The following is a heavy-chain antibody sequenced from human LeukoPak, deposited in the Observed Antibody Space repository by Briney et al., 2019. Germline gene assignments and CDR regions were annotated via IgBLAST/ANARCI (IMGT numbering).Heavy chain of an antibody. V-gene: IGHV3-49*04. Sequence: GGSLRLSCTTSGFTFGDYAMSWVRQAPGKGLEWVGFIRSKAYGGTKEYAASVKGRFTISRDDSKSVAYLQMNSLKTEGTALYYCTRTMNHLAPPYYFDYWGQGTLVTVSS. CDR1: GFTFGDYA. CDR3: TRTMNHLAPPYYFDY. J-gene: IGHJ4*02. CDR2: IRSKAYGGTK.